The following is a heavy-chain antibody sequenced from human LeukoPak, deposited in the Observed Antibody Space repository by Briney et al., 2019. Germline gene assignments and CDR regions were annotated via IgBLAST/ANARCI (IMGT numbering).Heavy chain of an antibody. J-gene: IGHJ4*02. D-gene: IGHD3-9*01. V-gene: IGHV3-48*03. CDR2: ISSSGSTI. Sequence: GGSLRLSCAASGFIFSSYEMNWVRQAPGKGLEWVSYISSSGSTIYYADSVKGRFTISRDNAKNSLYLQMNSLRAEDTAVYYCARPLRKVGVRYFVYWGQGTLVTVSS. CDR3: ARPLRKVGVRYFVY. CDR1: GFIFSSYE.